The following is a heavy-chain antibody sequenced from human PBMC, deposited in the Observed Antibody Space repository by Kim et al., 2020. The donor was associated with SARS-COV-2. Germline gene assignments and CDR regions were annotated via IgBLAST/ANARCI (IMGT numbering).Heavy chain of an antibody. D-gene: IGHD1-20*01. V-gene: IGHV3-23*01. CDR1: AFTFSSYA. J-gene: IGHJ4*01. CDR2: ITGSGGST. CDR3: AKEVSVSGTPDPFDY. Sequence: GGSLRLSCGGSAFTFSSYAMSWVRQAPGKGLECGSSITGSGGSTYYADSVKGRFTISRDNSKKTLYLQMNSLRAEDTAVYYCAKEVSVSGTPDPFDYWG.